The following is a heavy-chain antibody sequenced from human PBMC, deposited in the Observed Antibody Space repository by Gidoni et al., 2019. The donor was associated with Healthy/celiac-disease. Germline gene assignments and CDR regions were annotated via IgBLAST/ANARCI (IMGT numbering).Heavy chain of an antibody. Sequence: EVQLLESGGGLVQHGGPLRLSCAASGLTCSSYAMSWVRQAPGKGLGWVSAISGSGGSTYYAYSVKGRFTISRDNSKNTLYLQMNSLRAEDTAVYYCAKAPPSGRYFDYWGQGTLVTVSS. CDR2: ISGSGGST. D-gene: IGHD1-26*01. J-gene: IGHJ4*02. V-gene: IGHV3-23*01. CDR3: AKAPPSGRYFDY. CDR1: GLTCSSYA.